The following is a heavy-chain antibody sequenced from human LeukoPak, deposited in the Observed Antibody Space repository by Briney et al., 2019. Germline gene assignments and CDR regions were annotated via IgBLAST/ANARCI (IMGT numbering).Heavy chain of an antibody. CDR1: GGSISSSSYY. V-gene: IGHV4-39*07. D-gene: IGHD2-21*02. Sequence: PSETLSLTCTVSGGSISSSSYYWGWIRQPPGKGQEWIGSIYYSGSTYYNQSLKTRVTISVDTSKNQFSLKLSSVTAADTAVYYCARGYCGGDCYYDWFDPWGQGTLVTVSS. J-gene: IGHJ5*02. CDR3: ARGYCGGDCYYDWFDP. CDR2: IYYSGST.